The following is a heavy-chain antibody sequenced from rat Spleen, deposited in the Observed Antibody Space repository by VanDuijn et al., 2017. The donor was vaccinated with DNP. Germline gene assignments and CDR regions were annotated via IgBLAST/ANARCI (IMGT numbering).Heavy chain of an antibody. CDR1: GYSITSNY. D-gene: IGHD1-7*01. CDR2: ISYSGST. V-gene: IGHV3-1*01. J-gene: IGHJ2*01. Sequence: EVKLQESGSGLVKPSQSLSLTCSVTGYSITSNYWGWIRKFPGNKMEYIGHISYSGSTNYNPSLKSRISITRDTSKNHFFLHLNSVTSEETATYYCARWTRYFDYWGQGVMVTVSS. CDR3: ARWTRYFDY.